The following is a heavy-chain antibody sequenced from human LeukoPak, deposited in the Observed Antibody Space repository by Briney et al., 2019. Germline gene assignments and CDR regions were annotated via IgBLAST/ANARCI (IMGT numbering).Heavy chain of an antibody. Sequence: PGGSLRLSCAASRFTFSSYTMTWVRQAPGKGLEWVAFIRYDGSNKYYADSVKGRFTISRDNSKNTLYLQMNSLRAEGTAVYYCASPLIRRITIFGVAKVEYYMDVWGKGTTVTVSS. CDR1: RFTFSSYT. V-gene: IGHV3-30*02. CDR2: IRYDGSNK. J-gene: IGHJ6*03. D-gene: IGHD3-3*01. CDR3: ASPLIRRITIFGVAKVEYYMDV.